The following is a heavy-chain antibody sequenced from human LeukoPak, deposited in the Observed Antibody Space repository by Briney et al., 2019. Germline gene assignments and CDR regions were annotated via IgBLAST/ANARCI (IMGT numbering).Heavy chain of an antibody. J-gene: IGHJ6*02. V-gene: IGHV4-34*01. CDR2: INHSGST. CDR3: ARAGVWFGELLELGPLDV. CDR1: GGSFSGYY. Sequence: SETLSLTCAVYGGSFSGYYWSWIRQPPGKGLEWIGEINHSGSTNYNPSLKSRVTISVDTSKNQFSLKLSSVTAADTAVYYCARAGVWFGELLELGPLDVWGQGTTVTVSS. D-gene: IGHD3-10*01.